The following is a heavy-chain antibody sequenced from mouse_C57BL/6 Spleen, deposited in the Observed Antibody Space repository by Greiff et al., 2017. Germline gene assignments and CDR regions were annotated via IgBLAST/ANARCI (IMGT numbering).Heavy chain of an antibody. CDR1: GYAFSSSW. CDR3: STTVVTDFDY. Sequence: VQLVESGPELVKPGASVPISCTASGYAFSSSWMNWVQQRPGKGLEWIGRIYPGDGDTNYNGKFKGKATLTADKSSSTAYMQHSSLSSEDSAVYFCSTTVVTDFDYWGQGTTLTVSS. D-gene: IGHD2-2*01. CDR2: IYPGDGDT. V-gene: IGHV1-82*01. J-gene: IGHJ2*01.